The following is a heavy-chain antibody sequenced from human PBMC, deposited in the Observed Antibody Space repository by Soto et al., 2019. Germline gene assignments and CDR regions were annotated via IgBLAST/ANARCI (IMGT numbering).Heavy chain of an antibody. Sequence: ASVKVSWKVSGYTLTELSMHWVRQAPGKGLEGMGGFDPEDGETIYAQKFQGRVTMTEDTSTDTAYMELSSLRSEDTAVYYCATLDSSGYYYLFDYWGQGTLVTVSS. V-gene: IGHV1-24*01. CDR1: GYTLTELS. CDR3: ATLDSSGYYYLFDY. CDR2: FDPEDGET. D-gene: IGHD3-22*01. J-gene: IGHJ4*02.